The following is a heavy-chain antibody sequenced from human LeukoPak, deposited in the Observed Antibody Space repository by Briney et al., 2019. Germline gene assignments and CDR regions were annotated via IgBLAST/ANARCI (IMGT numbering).Heavy chain of an antibody. CDR1: GFTFSSYA. CDR2: ISGSGGST. CDR3: AKRIAAAGTGLDY. V-gene: IGHV3-23*01. J-gene: IGHJ4*02. Sequence: GGPLRLSCAASGFTFSSYAMSWVRQAPGKWLEWVSAISGSGGSTYYADSVKGRFTISRDNSKNTLYLQMNSLRAEDTAVYYCAKRIAAAGTGLDYWGQGTLVTVSS. D-gene: IGHD6-13*01.